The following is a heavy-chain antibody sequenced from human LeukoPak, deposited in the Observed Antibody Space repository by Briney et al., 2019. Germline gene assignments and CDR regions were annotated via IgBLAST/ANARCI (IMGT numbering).Heavy chain of an antibody. Sequence: PGGSLRLSCAASGSTFSDHCMDWVRQAPGKGLEWVGRTRNKANSYTTEYAASVKGRFTISRDDSKNSLYLQMNSLKTEDTAVYYCARVGSPRSAFDIWGQGTMVTVSS. CDR1: GSTFSDHC. CDR3: ARVGSPRSAFDI. V-gene: IGHV3-72*01. D-gene: IGHD3-10*01. CDR2: TRNKANSYTT. J-gene: IGHJ3*02.